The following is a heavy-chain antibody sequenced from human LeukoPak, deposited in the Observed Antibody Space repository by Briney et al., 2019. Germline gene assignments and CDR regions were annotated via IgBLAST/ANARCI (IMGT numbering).Heavy chain of an antibody. CDR2: IKQDGSET. V-gene: IGHV3-7*04. CDR3: ARDTAVTGTPAEYFQH. J-gene: IGHJ1*01. D-gene: IGHD6-19*01. CDR1: GFTFSNAW. Sequence: GGSLRLSCAASGFTFSNAWMSWVRQAPGKGLEWVANIKQDGSETYYVDSVAGRFTISRDNAKNSLYLQMNRLRAEDTAVYYCARDTAVTGTPAEYFQHWGQGTLVTVSS.